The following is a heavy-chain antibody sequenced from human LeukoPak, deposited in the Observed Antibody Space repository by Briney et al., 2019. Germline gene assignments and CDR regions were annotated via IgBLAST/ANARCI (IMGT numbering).Heavy chain of an antibody. Sequence: GGSLRLSCAASGFTFSSYGMHWVRQAPGKGLEWVAFIRYDGSNKYYADSVKGRFTISRDNSKNTLYLQMNSLRAEDTAVYYCAKSIEMATMNDAFDIWGQGTMVTVSS. CDR1: GFTFSSYG. CDR2: IRYDGSNK. J-gene: IGHJ3*02. CDR3: AKSIEMATMNDAFDI. V-gene: IGHV3-30*02. D-gene: IGHD5-24*01.